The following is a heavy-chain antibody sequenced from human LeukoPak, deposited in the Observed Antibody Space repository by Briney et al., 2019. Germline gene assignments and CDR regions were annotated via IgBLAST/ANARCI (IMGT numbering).Heavy chain of an antibody. Sequence: SETLSLTCTVSGGSINSYYWSWIRQPPGKGLEWIGYIYYSASTYYKPSLKSRVTISVDTSKNQFSLKLSSVTAADTAVYYCARVDCSTTSCDNGYYFDHWGQGTLVTVSS. V-gene: IGHV4-59*01. CDR1: GGSINSYY. CDR3: ARVDCSTTSCDNGYYFDH. J-gene: IGHJ4*02. D-gene: IGHD2-2*02. CDR2: IYYSAST.